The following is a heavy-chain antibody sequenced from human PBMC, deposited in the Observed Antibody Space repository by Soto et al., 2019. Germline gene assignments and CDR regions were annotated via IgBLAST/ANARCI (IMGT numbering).Heavy chain of an antibody. V-gene: IGHV1-69*01. D-gene: IGHD5-18*01. J-gene: IGHJ4*02. Sequence: QVQLVQSGAEVKKPGSSVKVSCKASGGTFSNTAFIWVRQAPGQGLEWMGGIIPIFGAPNYAQKFQGRLMISADDSASKAYMELNTLKSEDTAVYYCATPAEPLDTAMIKGLAHWGQGTLVTVSS. CDR2: IIPIFGAP. CDR1: GGTFSNTA. CDR3: ATPAEPLDTAMIKGLAH.